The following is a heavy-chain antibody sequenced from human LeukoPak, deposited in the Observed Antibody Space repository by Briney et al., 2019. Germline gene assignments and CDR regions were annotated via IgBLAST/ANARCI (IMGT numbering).Heavy chain of an antibody. CDR3: ARRAPAHTGSAFDI. CDR1: GIRFTSFW. V-gene: IGHV5-51*01. CDR2: IYPGDSDT. Sequence: GGPLKIFFQGSGIRFTSFWNGWGRPMPGKGPEWMGIIYPGDSDTRYSPSFQGQVTISADKSISTAYLQWSSLKASDTAMYYCARRAPAHTGSAFDIWGQGTMVTVSS. J-gene: IGHJ3*02. D-gene: IGHD2-2*01.